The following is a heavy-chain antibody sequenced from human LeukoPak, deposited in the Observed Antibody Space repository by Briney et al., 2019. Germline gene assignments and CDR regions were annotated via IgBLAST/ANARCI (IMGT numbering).Heavy chain of an antibody. CDR3: AKSIVGATKGYFDY. V-gene: IGHV3-23*01. D-gene: IGHD1-26*01. CDR1: GFTFSSYA. CDR2: ISGSGGST. J-gene: IGHJ4*02. Sequence: GGSLRLSCAASGFTFSSYALSWVRQAPGKGLEWVSAISGSGGSTYYADSVKGRFTISRDNSKNTLYLQMNSLRAEDTAVYYCAKSIVGATKGYFDYWGQGTLVTVSS.